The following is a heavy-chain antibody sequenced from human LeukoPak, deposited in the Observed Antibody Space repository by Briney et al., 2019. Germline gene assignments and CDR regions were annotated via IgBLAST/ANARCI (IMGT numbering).Heavy chain of an antibody. J-gene: IGHJ4*02. V-gene: IGHV3-23*01. D-gene: IGHD6-13*01. CDR1: GFTFSSYA. Sequence: GGSLRLSCAASGFTFSSYAMSWVRQAPGKGLEWVSAISGSGGSTYYADSVKGRFTISRDNSKNTLYLQMNSLRAEDTAVYYCAKAGIVAAETGSYFDYWGQGTLVTVSS. CDR2: ISGSGGST. CDR3: AKAGIVAAETGSYFDY.